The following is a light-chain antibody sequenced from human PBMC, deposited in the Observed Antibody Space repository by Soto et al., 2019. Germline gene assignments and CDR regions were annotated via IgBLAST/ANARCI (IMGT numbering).Light chain of an antibody. Sequence: EIVLTQSPGTLSLSPGERATLSCRASQSVSSSYLAWYQQKPGQAPRLLIYDASKRATGVPDRFTGSGSGTDFTLTISSLEPEDLGVYFCQQRSNWPPLYTFGQGTKLEIK. J-gene: IGKJ2*01. V-gene: IGKV3D-20*02. CDR1: QSVSSSY. CDR3: QQRSNWPPLYT. CDR2: DAS.